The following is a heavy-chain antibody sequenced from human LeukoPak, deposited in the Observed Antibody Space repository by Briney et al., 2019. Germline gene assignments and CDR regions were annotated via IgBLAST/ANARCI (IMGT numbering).Heavy chain of an antibody. Sequence: GGSLRLSCVASGFTVSTTYMGWVRQAPGKGLEWVSVIYSGGTTYYADSVKGRFTFSRDNSKNTLYLQMNSLRAEDTAVYYCARVSNYYDSSLGFDYWGQGTLVTVSS. CDR1: GFTVSTTY. D-gene: IGHD3-22*01. J-gene: IGHJ4*02. CDR3: ARVSNYYDSSLGFDY. V-gene: IGHV3-53*01. CDR2: IYSGGTT.